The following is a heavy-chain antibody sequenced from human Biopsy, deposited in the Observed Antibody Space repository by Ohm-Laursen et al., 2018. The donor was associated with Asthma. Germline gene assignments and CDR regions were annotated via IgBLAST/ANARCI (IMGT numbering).Heavy chain of an antibody. D-gene: IGHD3-3*01. CDR3: ASQSSGPDFWSGYYYFDY. Sequence: SLRLSCAASGFTFSSYGMHWVRQAPGKGLEWVAVISYDGSNKYYADSVKGRFTISRDNSKNTLYLQMNRLRAEDTAVDYCASQSSGPDFWSGYYYFDYWGQGTLVTVSS. V-gene: IGHV3-30*03. CDR2: ISYDGSNK. J-gene: IGHJ4*02. CDR1: GFTFSSYG.